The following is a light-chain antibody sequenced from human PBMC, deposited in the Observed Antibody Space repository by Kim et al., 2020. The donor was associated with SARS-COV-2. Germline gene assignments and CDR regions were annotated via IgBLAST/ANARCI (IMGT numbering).Light chain of an antibody. CDR3: MQAQQTRT. J-gene: IGKJ4*01. Sequence: APPTISCRSGQFLLHIEEYTYLDWYLQKPAQSPQRQIYLVSNRTSGVPDRFSGRGSGPDFTLKISRVEAGDVVVYYCMQAQQTRTFGGGTQVDIK. V-gene: IGKV2-28*01. CDR2: LVS. CDR1: QFLLHIEEYTY.